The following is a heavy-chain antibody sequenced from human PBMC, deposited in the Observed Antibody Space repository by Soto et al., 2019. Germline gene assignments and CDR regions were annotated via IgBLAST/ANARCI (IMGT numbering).Heavy chain of an antibody. CDR1: GYTLGTYD. CDR3: ARYFNPLDV. D-gene: IGHD3-9*01. Sequence: QGQLVQSGAEVRKPGASVKVSCRASGYTLGTYDINWVRQAPGQGLEWMGWLSPSTGNTGYAQKFQGRVTMTSDTSITTAYMELRNLRSDDTAVYYCARYFNPLDVWGQGTTVTVSS. V-gene: IGHV1-8*01. CDR2: LSPSTGNT. J-gene: IGHJ6*02.